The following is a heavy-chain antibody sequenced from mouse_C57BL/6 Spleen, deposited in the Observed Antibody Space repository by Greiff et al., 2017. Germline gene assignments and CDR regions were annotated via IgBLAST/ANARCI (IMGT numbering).Heavy chain of an antibody. V-gene: IGHV3-6*01. Sequence: EVQLQQSGPGLVKPSQSLSLTCSVTGYSITSGYYWNWIRQFPGNKLEWMGYISYDGSNNYNPSLKNRISITRDTSKNQFFLKLKSVTTEDTATYYCARMWDGYYGAMDYWGQGTSVTVSS. J-gene: IGHJ4*01. D-gene: IGHD2-3*01. CDR1: GYSITSGYY. CDR2: ISYDGSN. CDR3: ARMWDGYYGAMDY.